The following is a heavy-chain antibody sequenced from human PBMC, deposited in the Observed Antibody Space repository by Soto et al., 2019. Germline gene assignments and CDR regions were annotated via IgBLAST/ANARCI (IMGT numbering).Heavy chain of an antibody. CDR1: GASISSTTSGNW. CDR3: ARMVGATLVDF. V-gene: IGHV4-4*02. D-gene: IGHD1-26*01. CDR2: INHSGST. Sequence: HVQLQESCPGLVRPSGTLSLTCAISGASISSTTSGNWGSWVRQPPGKGLEWIGEINHSGSTNYSPSLKSRVTMSVDKSKNQFSLMLSSVTAADTAVYYCARMVGATLVDFWGQGTLVTVSS. J-gene: IGHJ4*02.